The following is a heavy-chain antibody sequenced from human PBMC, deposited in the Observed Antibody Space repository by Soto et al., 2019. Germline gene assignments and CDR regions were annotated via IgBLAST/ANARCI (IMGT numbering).Heavy chain of an antibody. CDR2: IYYSGST. CDR3: VRFSYSSGWYSDY. D-gene: IGHD6-19*01. J-gene: IGHJ4*02. CDR1: GGSISSGGYY. V-gene: IGHV4-31*03. Sequence: TLSLTCTVSGGSISSGGYYWSWIRQHPGKGLEWIGYIYYSGSTYYNPSLKSRVTISVDTSKNQFSLKLSSVTAADTAVYYCVRFSYSSGWYSDYWGQGTLVTVS.